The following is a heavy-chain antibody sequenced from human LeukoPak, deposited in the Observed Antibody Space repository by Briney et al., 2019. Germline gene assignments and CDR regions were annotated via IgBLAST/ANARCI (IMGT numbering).Heavy chain of an antibody. V-gene: IGHV4-4*07. CDR1: GGSIXSYY. D-gene: IGHD2-15*01. J-gene: IGHJ5*02. Sequence: SETLSLTCTVSGGSIXSYYXSWTRQPXXXXXXWIGXXXXSGSTNYNPSLKSRVTMSVDTSKNQFSLKLSSVTAADTAVYYCARGQVVAATGRHYNWFDPWGQGTLVTVSS. CDR2: XXXSGST. CDR3: ARGQVVAATGRHYNWFDP.